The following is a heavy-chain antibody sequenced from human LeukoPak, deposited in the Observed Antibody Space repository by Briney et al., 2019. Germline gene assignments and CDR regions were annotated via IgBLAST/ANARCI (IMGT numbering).Heavy chain of an antibody. CDR2: INQDGSVK. CDR3: TRDFVF. J-gene: IGHJ4*02. Sequence: GGSLRLPCAASGFAFSTYWMDWVRQAPGKGLEWVGNINQDGSVKHYVDSVRGRFTISRDNARNSVYLQMSALRVKDTAVYYCTRDFVFWGQGSLVTASS. V-gene: IGHV3-7*01. CDR1: GFAFSTYW. D-gene: IGHD3-3*01.